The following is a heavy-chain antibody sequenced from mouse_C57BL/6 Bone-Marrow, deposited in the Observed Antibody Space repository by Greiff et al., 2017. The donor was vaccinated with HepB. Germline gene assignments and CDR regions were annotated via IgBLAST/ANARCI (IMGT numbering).Heavy chain of an antibody. CDR2: INYDGSST. J-gene: IGHJ2*01. CDR1: GFTFSDYY. V-gene: IGHV5-16*01. D-gene: IGHD2-3*01. Sequence: EVKLVESEGGLVQPGSSMKLSCTASGFTFSDYYMAWVRQVPEKGLEWVANINYDGSSTYYLDSLKSRFIISRDNEKNILYLQMSSLKSEDTATYYCARAPLYDYFDYWGQGTTLTVSS. CDR3: ARAPLYDYFDY.